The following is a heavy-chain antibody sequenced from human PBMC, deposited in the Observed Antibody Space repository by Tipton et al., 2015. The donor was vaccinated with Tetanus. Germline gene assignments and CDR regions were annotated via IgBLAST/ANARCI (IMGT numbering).Heavy chain of an antibody. D-gene: IGHD3-3*01. CDR3: ARAYDFWSGHLDF. J-gene: IGHJ4*02. V-gene: IGHV4-59*11. CDR1: GGSISSHY. Sequence: TLSLTCTVSGGSISSHYWSWVRQPPGKGLEWIGHMFDNGNTNYNPSLKSRVTISTDTSNNQFSLKLNSVTAADTAVYYCARAYDFWSGHLDFWGQGTLVTVSS. CDR2: MFDNGNT.